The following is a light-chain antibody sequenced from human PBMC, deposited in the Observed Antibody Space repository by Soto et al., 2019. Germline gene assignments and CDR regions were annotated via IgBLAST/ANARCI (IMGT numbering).Light chain of an antibody. CDR2: GAS. CDR1: QTVTSN. J-gene: IGKJ1*01. Sequence: EIVMTQSPVTLSVSPGETANLSCRASQTVTSNLAWYQQKPGRSPRPLLSGASTRATGIPARFSGSGSGTEFTLTISRLQSEDLAVYYCQQYNDWPRTFGQGTKVDIK. CDR3: QQYNDWPRT. V-gene: IGKV3-15*01.